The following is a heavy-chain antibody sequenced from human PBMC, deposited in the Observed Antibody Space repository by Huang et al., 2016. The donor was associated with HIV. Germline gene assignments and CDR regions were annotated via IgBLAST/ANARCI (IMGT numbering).Heavy chain of an antibody. J-gene: IGHJ6*02. Sequence: EVQLVESGGGLVQPGGSLRLSCAASGFTFSDHYRDWVRQGQGKGVGWVGRSRKKVRSYHTEDAAPVKGRFTISRDDSETSLYLQMNSLRTEDSAVYYCTGALASDTGMDVWGQGTTVTVSS. CDR3: TGALASDTGMDV. V-gene: IGHV3-72*01. D-gene: IGHD6-19*01. CDR2: SRKKVRSYHT. CDR1: GFTFSDHY.